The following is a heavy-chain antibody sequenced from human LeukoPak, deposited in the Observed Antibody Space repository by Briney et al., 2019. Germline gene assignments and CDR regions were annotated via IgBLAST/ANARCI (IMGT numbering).Heavy chain of an antibody. CDR1: GGSFSGYY. CDR3: ARKTGSYGV. J-gene: IGHJ4*02. CDR2: INHSGST. Sequence: PSETLPLTCAVYGGSFSGYYWSWIRQPPGKGLEWIGEINHSGSTNYNPSLKSRVTISVDTSKNQFSLKLSSVTAADTAVYYCARKTGSYGVWGQGTLVTVSS. V-gene: IGHV4-34*01. D-gene: IGHD3-10*01.